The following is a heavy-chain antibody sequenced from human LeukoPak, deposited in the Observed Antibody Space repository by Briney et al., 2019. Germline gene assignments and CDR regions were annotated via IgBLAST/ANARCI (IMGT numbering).Heavy chain of an antibody. D-gene: IGHD2-15*01. CDR2: INHSGST. J-gene: IGHJ4*02. V-gene: IGHV4-39*07. CDR1: GGSISSGGYY. CDR3: ARGRRKLTLGYCSGGSCFVLDY. Sequence: SETLSLTCTVSGGSISSGGYYWTWIRQPPGKGLEWIGEINHSGSTNYNPSLKSRVTISVDTSKNQFSLKLSSVTAADTAVYYCARGRRKLTLGYCSGGSCFVLDYWGQGTLVTVSS.